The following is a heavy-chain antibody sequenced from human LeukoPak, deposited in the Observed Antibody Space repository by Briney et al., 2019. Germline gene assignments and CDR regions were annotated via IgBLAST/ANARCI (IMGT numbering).Heavy chain of an antibody. J-gene: IGHJ5*02. V-gene: IGHV4-39*01. CDR1: GGSISSSSYY. D-gene: IGHD3-22*01. Sequence: SETLSLTCTVSGGSISSSSYYWGWIRQPPGKGLEWIGSIYYSGSTYYNPSLKSRVTISVDTSKNQFSLKLSSVTAADTAVYYCARHRGGYDSSGVEINWFDPWGQGTLVTVSS. CDR2: IYYSGST. CDR3: ARHRGGYDSSGVEINWFDP.